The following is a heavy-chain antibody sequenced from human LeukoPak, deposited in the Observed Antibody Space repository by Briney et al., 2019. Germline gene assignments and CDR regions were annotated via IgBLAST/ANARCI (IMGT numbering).Heavy chain of an antibody. V-gene: IGHV1-18*01. CDR1: GGTFSSYA. CDR3: ARVGIAVAGTGGDYYGMDD. Sequence: ASVTVSCTASGGTFSSYAISWVRQAPGQGLEWMGWISAYNGNTNYAQKLQGRVTMTTDTSTSTAYVELRSLRSDDTAVYYCARVGIAVAGTGGDYYGMDDWGQGTTVTVSS. J-gene: IGHJ6*02. CDR2: ISAYNGNT. D-gene: IGHD6-19*01.